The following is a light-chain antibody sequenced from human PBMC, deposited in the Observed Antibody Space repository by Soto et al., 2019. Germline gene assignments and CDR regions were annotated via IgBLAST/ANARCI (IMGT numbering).Light chain of an antibody. CDR3: QQYNSYPLT. CDR1: QSISSW. Sequence: DIQMTPSPSTPSASVGDRVTITFRASQSISSWLAWYQQKPGKAPKLLIYKASSLESGVPSRFSGSGSGTEFTLTISSLQPDDFATYYCQQYNSYPLTFGGGTKVDIK. CDR2: KAS. V-gene: IGKV1-5*03. J-gene: IGKJ4*01.